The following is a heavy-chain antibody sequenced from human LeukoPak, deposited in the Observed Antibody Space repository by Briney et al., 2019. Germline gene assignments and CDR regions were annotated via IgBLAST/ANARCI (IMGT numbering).Heavy chain of an antibody. CDR2: IYYSGST. J-gene: IGHJ4*02. CDR1: GGSISSYY. CDR3: ARAGYSSGFGDY. D-gene: IGHD6-19*01. Sequence: SETLSLTCTVSGGSISSYYWSWIRQPPGKGLEWIGYIYYSGSTNYNPSLKSRVTISVDTSKNQFSLKLSSVTAADTAVYYCARAGYSSGFGDYWGRGTLVTVSS. V-gene: IGHV4-59*01.